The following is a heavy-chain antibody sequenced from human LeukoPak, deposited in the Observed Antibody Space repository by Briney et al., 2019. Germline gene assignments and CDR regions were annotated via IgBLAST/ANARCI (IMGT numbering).Heavy chain of an antibody. J-gene: IGHJ2*01. CDR1: GGSITNGGYS. D-gene: IGHD6-13*01. V-gene: IGHV4-30-2*01. CDR3: ARYSSTWPYWYLDL. Sequence: SETLSLTCAVSGGSITNGGYSWSWIRQPPGKGLERIGYISQTGSTYYKPSLKSRVTISEDRSKNQFSLKLTSVTAADTAVYYCARYSSTWPYWYLDLWGRGTLVTVSS. CDR2: ISQTGST.